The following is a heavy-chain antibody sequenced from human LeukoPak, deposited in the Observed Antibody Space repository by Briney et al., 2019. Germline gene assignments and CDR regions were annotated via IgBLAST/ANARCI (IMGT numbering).Heavy chain of an antibody. D-gene: IGHD7-27*01. CDR3: ARGPGSYFDL. Sequence: PSGTLSLTCGVSGGSITNTNYWTWVRQPPGKGLEWIGVINHTGSTNYNPSLKSRVTISIDTSKNQFSLKLSSVTAADTAVYYCARGPGSYFDLWGRGTLVPVSS. J-gene: IGHJ2*01. CDR2: INHTGST. V-gene: IGHV4-4*02. CDR1: GGSITNTNY.